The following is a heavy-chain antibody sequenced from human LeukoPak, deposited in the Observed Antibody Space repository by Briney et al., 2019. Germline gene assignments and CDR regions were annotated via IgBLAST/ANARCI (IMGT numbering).Heavy chain of an antibody. CDR1: GGSISSCSYY. J-gene: IGHJ4*02. V-gene: IGHV4-61*09. D-gene: IGHD3-10*01. Sequence: SETLSLTCTVSGGSISSCSYYWYWIRQPAGKGLEWIGHIYTSGSTNYNPSLKSRVTMSVDTSKNQFSLKLSSVTATDTAVYYGTRGRGIWGQGTLVTVSS. CDR3: TRGRGI. CDR2: IYTSGST.